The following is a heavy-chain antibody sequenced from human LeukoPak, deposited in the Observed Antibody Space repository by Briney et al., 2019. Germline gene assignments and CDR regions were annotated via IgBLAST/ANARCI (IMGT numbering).Heavy chain of an antibody. CDR1: GVIFSSKW. Sequence: GGSLRLSCAASGVIFSSKWIHWVRQAPGKGLEWVSRSDNGGSYTSYADSVKGRFTICRDNATNTLYLLMNSQRAEDTAVHYCARDLPISDSSGYYLDYWGQGTVVTVSS. CDR3: ARDLPISDSSGYYLDY. D-gene: IGHD3-22*01. V-gene: IGHV3-74*01. CDR2: SDNGGSYT. J-gene: IGHJ4*02.